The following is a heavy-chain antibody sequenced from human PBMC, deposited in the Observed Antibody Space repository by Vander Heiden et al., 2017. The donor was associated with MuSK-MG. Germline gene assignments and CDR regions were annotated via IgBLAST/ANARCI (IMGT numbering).Heavy chain of an antibody. D-gene: IGHD6-13*01. CDR1: GFIFRNYG. J-gene: IGHJ4*02. Sequence: QVHLGQSGGDVVQPGRSLPRSCVASGFIFRNYGMHWVRQAPGQGPAGVAVIANDGRDKHHADSVKGRVTVSRDNANNTLYLQMNSLRADDTAVYYCARDRHSAAAGYDFDYWGQGSLVTVSS. CDR2: IANDGRDK. CDR3: ARDRHSAAAGYDFDY. V-gene: IGHV3-30*03.